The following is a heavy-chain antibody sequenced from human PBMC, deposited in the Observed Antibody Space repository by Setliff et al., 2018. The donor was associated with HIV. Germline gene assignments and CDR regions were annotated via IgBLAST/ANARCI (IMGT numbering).Heavy chain of an antibody. CDR3: ARRPPPLQFLDSPSYYMDV. CDR2: VYHSGAT. Sequence: SETLSLTCNVSGDSVSGSNWWTWVRRSPQKGLEWIGEVYHSGATNYNPSLKSRVAMSVDKSENQFSLRLNSVTAADTAVYYCARRPPPLQFLDSPSYYMDVWGKGTAVTVSS. CDR1: GDSVSGSNW. V-gene: IGHV4-4*02. D-gene: IGHD3-3*01. J-gene: IGHJ6*03.